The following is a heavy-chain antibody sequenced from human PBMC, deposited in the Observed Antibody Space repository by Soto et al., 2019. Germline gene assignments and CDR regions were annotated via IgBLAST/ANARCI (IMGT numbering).Heavy chain of an antibody. CDR1: GGSFSGYY. Sequence: PSETLSLTCAVYGGSFSGYYWSWIRQPPGKGLEWIGEINHSGSTNYNPSLKSRVTISVDTSKNQFSLKLSSVTAADTAVYYCAIAVDYYYMDVWGKGTTVTVSS. CDR3: AIAVDYYYMDV. J-gene: IGHJ6*03. D-gene: IGHD6-19*01. CDR2: INHSGST. V-gene: IGHV4-34*01.